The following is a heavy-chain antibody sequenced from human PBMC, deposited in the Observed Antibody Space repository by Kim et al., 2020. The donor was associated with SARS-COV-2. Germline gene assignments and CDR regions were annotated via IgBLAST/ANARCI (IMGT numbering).Heavy chain of an antibody. Sequence: HHPRSLKSRLTISLDRSRTQFFLNLNSVTAADTAVYYCARGSYASGMDVWGQGTAVTVSS. CDR3: ARGSYASGMDV. J-gene: IGHJ6*02. D-gene: IGHD3-16*01. V-gene: IGHV4-30-2*01.